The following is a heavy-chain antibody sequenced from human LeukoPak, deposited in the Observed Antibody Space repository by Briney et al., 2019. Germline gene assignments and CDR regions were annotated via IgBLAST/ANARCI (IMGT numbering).Heavy chain of an antibody. CDR1: GFTFSSYA. D-gene: IGHD3-22*01. J-gene: IGHJ4*02. CDR3: ARVRYYYDSGGAEYYFDY. Sequence: PGGSLRLSCAASGFTFSSYAMHWVRQAPGKGLEYVSAISSNGGSTYYANSVKGRFTISRDNSKNTLYLQMGSLRAEDMAVYYCARVRYYYDSGGAEYYFDYWGQGTLVTVSS. V-gene: IGHV3-64*01. CDR2: ISSNGGST.